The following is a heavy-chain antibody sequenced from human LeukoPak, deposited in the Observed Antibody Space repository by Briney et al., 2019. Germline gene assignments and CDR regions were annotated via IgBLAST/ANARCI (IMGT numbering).Heavy chain of an antibody. J-gene: IGHJ4*02. CDR1: GGSISSSSYY. D-gene: IGHD3-16*01. V-gene: IGHV4-39*01. CDR3: ARGRSGGVTLDY. Sequence: ETLSLTCTVSGGSISSSSYYWGWIRQPPGKGLEWIGSIYYSGSTYYNPSLKSRVTISVDTSKNQFSLKLSSVTAADTAVYYCARGRSGGVTLDYWGQGTLVTVSS. CDR2: IYYSGST.